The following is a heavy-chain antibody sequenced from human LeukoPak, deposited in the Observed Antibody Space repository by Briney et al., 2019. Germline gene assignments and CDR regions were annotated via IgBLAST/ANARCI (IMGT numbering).Heavy chain of an antibody. CDR3: ARSYYYDSSGNFDY. Sequence: PGESLQISCKVSGYIFTSYWIGWVRQLPGKGLEWMGIIYPGDSDTRYSPSFQGQVTISADKSISTAYLQWSSLKASDTAMYYCARSYYYDSSGNFDYWGQGTLVTVSS. V-gene: IGHV5-51*01. CDR1: GYIFTSYW. CDR2: IYPGDSDT. J-gene: IGHJ4*02. D-gene: IGHD3-22*01.